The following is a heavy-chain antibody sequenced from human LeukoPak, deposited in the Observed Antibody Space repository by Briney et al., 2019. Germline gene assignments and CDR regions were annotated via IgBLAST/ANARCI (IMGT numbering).Heavy chain of an antibody. CDR3: ARDAQFIAAAGTQTTYYYYMDV. CDR2: IYHSGST. J-gene: IGHJ6*03. V-gene: IGHV4-4*02. Sequence: SETLSLTCAVSGGSISSSNWWSWVRQPPGKGLEWIGEIYHSGSTNYNPSLKSRVTISVDKSKNQFSLKLSSVTAADTAVYYCARDAQFIAAAGTQTTYYYYMDVWGKGTTVTVSS. D-gene: IGHD6-13*01. CDR1: GGSISSSNW.